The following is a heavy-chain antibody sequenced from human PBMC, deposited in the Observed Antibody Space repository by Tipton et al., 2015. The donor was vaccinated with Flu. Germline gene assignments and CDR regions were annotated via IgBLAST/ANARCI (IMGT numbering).Heavy chain of an antibody. CDR1: GFTFSSYG. Sequence: SLRLSCAASGFTFSSYGMHWVRQAPGKGLEWVAVIWYDGSNEYYADSVKGRLTISRDNSKNTLYLQMNSLRAEDTAVYYCARSPSYSGSGIYPYYFDDWGQGTLVTVSS. D-gene: IGHD3-10*01. V-gene: IGHV3-33*01. CDR2: IWYDGSNE. CDR3: ARSPSYSGSGIYPYYFDD. J-gene: IGHJ4*02.